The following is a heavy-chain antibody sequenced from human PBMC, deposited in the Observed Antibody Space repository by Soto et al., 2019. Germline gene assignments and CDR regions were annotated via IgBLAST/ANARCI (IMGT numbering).Heavy chain of an antibody. CDR2: THYSGST. J-gene: IGHJ4*02. V-gene: IGHV4-59*01. D-gene: IGHD3-22*01. CDR3: ARGYYDTSDYYQFFDY. Sequence: SETLSLTCTVSGDSMSGYYWSWIRQFPGKGLEWIGYTHYSGSTNYNPSLKSRVTISLDTSKKQFSLRVSSVTAADTAMFFCARGYYDTSDYYQFFDYWGQGTLVTVSS. CDR1: GDSMSGYY.